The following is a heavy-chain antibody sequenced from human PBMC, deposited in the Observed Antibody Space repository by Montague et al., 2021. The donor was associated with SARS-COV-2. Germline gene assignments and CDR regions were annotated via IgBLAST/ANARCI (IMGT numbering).Heavy chain of an antibody. CDR3: ARDDIVLQGVTKGMDV. CDR1: GGSIGSSNYY. V-gene: IGHV4-39*07. J-gene: IGHJ6*02. CDR2: MYYSGST. D-gene: IGHD3-10*01. Sequence: SETLSLTCTVSGGSIGSSNYYWGWIRQPPGKGLEWIGNMYYSGSTYYNPSLKSRVTISIDTSKNQFSLKLSPVTAADTAVDYCARDDIVLQGVTKGMDVWGQGTKVTVSS.